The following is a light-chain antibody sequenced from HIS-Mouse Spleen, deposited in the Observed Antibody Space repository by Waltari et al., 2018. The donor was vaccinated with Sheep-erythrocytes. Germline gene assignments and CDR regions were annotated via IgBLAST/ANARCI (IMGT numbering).Light chain of an antibody. J-gene: IGLJ3*02. CDR2: GVS. CDR3: SSYAGSNNWV. Sequence: QSALTQPPSASGSPGQSVPLSCTGPTSDRGGYNYVSWYQQHPGKAPKLMIYGVSKRPSGVPDRFSGSKSGNTASLTVSGLQAEDEADYYCSSYAGSNNWVFGGGTKLTVL. CDR1: TSDRGGYNY. V-gene: IGLV2-8*01.